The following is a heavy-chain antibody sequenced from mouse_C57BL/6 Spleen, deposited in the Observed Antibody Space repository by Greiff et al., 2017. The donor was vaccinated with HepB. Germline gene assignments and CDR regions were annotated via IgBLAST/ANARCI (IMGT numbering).Heavy chain of an antibody. CDR1: GFTFSSYA. CDR3: TRGDSGDWFAY. D-gene: IGHD3-1*01. Sequence: EVMLVESGEGLVKPGGSLKLSCAASGFTFSSYAMSWVRQTPEKRLEWVAYISSGGDYIYYADTVKGRFTIYRDNARNTLYLQMSSLKSEDTAMYYCTRGDSGDWFAYWGQGTLVTVSA. CDR2: ISSGGDYI. V-gene: IGHV5-9-1*02. J-gene: IGHJ3*01.